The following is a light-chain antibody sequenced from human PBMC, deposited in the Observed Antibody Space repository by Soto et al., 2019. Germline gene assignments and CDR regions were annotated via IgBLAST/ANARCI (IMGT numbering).Light chain of an antibody. CDR3: LQHNTYPRT. J-gene: IGKJ1*01. Sequence: IQMTQSPSSLSASVGDRVTITCRASQAIRNDLGWYRQKPAKAPKRLIYATSSLQSGVPSRFSGSGSGTEFTLTISSLQPEDSATYYCLQHNTYPRTFGQGTKVDIK. CDR2: ATS. V-gene: IGKV1-17*01. CDR1: QAIRND.